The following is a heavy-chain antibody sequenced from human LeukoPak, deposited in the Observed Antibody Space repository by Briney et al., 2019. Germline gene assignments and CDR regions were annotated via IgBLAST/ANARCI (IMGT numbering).Heavy chain of an antibody. CDR1: EFAFSTYA. D-gene: IGHD6-6*01. CDR2: ISGSGGYT. CDR3: ARDEYTWKAFDI. V-gene: IGHV3-23*01. Sequence: GGSLRLSCAASEFAFSTYAMSWVRQAPGKGLEWVSAISGSGGYTYYADSVKGRFTISRDNSENTLYLQMNSLRAEDTAVHYCARDEYTWKAFDIWGQGTMVTVSS. J-gene: IGHJ3*02.